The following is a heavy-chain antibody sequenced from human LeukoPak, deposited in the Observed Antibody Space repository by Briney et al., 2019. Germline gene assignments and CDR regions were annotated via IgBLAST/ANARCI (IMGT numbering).Heavy chain of an antibody. V-gene: IGHV1-2*06. CDR3: ARKQTSLPLDF. J-gene: IGHJ4*02. CDR1: VYTFTGYY. D-gene: IGHD6-13*01. CDR2: INPNSGGT. Sequence: ASVKVSCKASVYTFTGYYMHWVRQAPGQGLEWMGRINPNSGGTNYAQKFQGRVTMTRDTSISTAYMELSRLRSDDTAVYYCARKQTSLPLDFWGQGTLVTVSS.